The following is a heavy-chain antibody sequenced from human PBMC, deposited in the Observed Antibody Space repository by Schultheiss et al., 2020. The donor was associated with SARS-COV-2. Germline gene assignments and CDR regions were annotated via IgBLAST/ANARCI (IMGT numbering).Heavy chain of an antibody. Sequence: SETLSLTCTVSGGSISSYYWSWIRQPPGKGLEWIGYIYYSGSTNYNPSLKSRVTISVDTSKNQFSLKLSSVTAADTAVYYCARLGEAVVPTGDFDYWGQGTLVTVSS. D-gene: IGHD2-2*01. CDR2: IYYSGST. V-gene: IGHV4-59*08. CDR1: GGSISSYY. J-gene: IGHJ4*02. CDR3: ARLGEAVVPTGDFDY.